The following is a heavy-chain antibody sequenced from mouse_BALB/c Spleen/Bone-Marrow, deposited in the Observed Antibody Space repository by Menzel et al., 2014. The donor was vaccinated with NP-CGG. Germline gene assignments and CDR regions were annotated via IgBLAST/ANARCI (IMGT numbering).Heavy chain of an antibody. CDR2: ISSGGGST. J-gene: IGHJ1*01. V-gene: IGHV5-12-1*01. CDR3: ARQGYGYVDFDV. Sequence: DVHLVESGGGLVKPGGSLKLSCAASGFAFSSYDMSWVRQTPEKRLEWVAYISSGGGSTYYPDTVKGRFTISRDNAKNTLYLQMSSLKSEDTAMYYCARQGYGYVDFDVWGAGTTVTVSS. D-gene: IGHD1-2*01. CDR1: GFAFSSYD.